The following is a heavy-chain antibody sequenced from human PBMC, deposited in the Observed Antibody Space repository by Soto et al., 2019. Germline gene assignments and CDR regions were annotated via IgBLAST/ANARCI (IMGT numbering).Heavy chain of an antibody. V-gene: IGHV1-2*02. D-gene: IGHD3-3*01. CDR3: ARSNDFWSGYLVYFDY. CDR1: GYTFTVYY. Sequence: VSVKVSCKASGYTFTVYYMHWVRQAPGQGLEWMGWINPNSGGTNYAQKFQGRVTMTRDTSISTAYMELSRLRSDDTAVNYCARSNDFWSGYLVYFDYWGQGTLVTVSS. CDR2: INPNSGGT. J-gene: IGHJ4*02.